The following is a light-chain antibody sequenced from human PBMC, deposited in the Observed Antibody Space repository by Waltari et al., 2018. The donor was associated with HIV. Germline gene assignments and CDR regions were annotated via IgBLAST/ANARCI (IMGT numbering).Light chain of an antibody. CDR2: EDN. V-gene: IGLV6-57*03. CDR3: QSFNDNNEWV. CDR1: SGSIARNY. Sequence: NFILTQTHSVSASPGEKVIISCTRSSGSIARNYVPLFQQRPGAAPTTIIYEDNQRSSGIPDRFSGSIDTSSNSASLTISGLKTEDEADYYCQSFNDNNEWVFGGGTKVTVL. J-gene: IGLJ3*02.